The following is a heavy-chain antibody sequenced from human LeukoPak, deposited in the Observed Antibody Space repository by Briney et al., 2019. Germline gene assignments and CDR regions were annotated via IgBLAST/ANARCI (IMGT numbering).Heavy chain of an antibody. V-gene: IGHV3-33*01. Sequence: GGSLRLSCAASGFTFNRFGMHWFRLTPGKGLEWVAVIWHDGSQIYYSDSVKGRFTISRDNSKNRLYLQMSRLRADDTAVYYCARVDSTAVIGTGVDSWGQGTLVTVSS. CDR3: ARVDSTAVIGTGVDS. CDR1: GFTFNRFG. D-gene: IGHD1-1*01. J-gene: IGHJ5*01. CDR2: IWHDGSQI.